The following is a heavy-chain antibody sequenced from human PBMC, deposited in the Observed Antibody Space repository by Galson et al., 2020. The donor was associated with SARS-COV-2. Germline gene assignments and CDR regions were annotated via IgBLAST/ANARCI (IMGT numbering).Heavy chain of an antibody. CDR1: GFTFSSYA. J-gene: IGHJ6*03. V-gene: IGHV3-23*01. CDR3: AKDGAGHYDGSGYYYGGYYYYMDV. CDR2: ITGSGGST. D-gene: IGHD3-22*01. Sequence: LSLTCAVSGFTFSSYAMTWVRQAPGKGLEWVSAITGSGGSTYYAYSVKGRFTISRDKSKNTLYLQMNGLRAEDTAVYYCAKDGAGHYDGSGYYYGGYYYYMDVWGKGTTVTVSS.